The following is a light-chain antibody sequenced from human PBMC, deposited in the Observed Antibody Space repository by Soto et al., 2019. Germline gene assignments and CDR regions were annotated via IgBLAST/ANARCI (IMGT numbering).Light chain of an antibody. Sequence: QSVLTQPASVSGSPGQSITISCTGTSSDVGGYNYVSWYQQHPGKAPKLMIYEVSNRPSGVSNRFSGSKSGNTASLTISGLQAEAEADYYCSSYTSSSTLEVVFGGGTQLTVL. CDR2: EVS. CDR3: SSYTSSSTLEVV. CDR1: SSDVGGYNY. J-gene: IGLJ2*01. V-gene: IGLV2-14*01.